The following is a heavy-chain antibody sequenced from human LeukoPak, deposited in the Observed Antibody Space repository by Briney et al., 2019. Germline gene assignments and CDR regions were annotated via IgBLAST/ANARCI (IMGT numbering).Heavy chain of an antibody. Sequence: PGGSLRLSCATSGFIFHSHGMNWVRQAPGKGLEWVSAISGSGSTYYADSVKGRFTISRGNSKNTLYLQMNSLRAEDTAVYYCAKGPVLRYFDWLKGYYYFDYWGQGTLVTVSS. J-gene: IGHJ4*02. CDR2: ISGSGST. CDR1: GFIFHSHG. CDR3: AKGPVLRYFDWLKGYYYFDY. D-gene: IGHD3-9*01. V-gene: IGHV3-23*01.